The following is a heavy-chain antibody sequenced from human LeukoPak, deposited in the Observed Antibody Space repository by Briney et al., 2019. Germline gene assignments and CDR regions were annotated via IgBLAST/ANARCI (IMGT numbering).Heavy chain of an antibody. V-gene: IGHV3-74*01. CDR1: GFTFSNYW. Sequence: GGSLRLSCAASGFTFSNYWMHWVRQAPGKGLVWVSRINSDGINTSYADSVKGRFTISRDNSKNTLYLQMNSLRAEDTAVYYCARDVRYLYYYYMDVWGKGTTVTVSS. CDR3: ARDVRYLYYYYMDV. D-gene: IGHD1-14*01. CDR2: INSDGINT. J-gene: IGHJ6*03.